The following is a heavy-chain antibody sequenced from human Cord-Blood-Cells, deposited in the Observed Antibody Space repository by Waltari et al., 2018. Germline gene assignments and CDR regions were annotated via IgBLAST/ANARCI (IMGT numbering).Heavy chain of an antibody. CDR2: IYPGDSDT. CDR3: ARRGWGFGSFDAFDI. J-gene: IGHJ3*02. CDR1: GYSLASDS. D-gene: IGHD3-10*01. Sequence: EVQLVQSGAEVKKPGESLKISCKCAGYSLASDSMGRVRTIPGKGLEWMEIIYPGDSDTRYSPSFQGQVTISAAKSISTAYLQWSSLKASDTAMYYCARRGWGFGSFDAFDIWGQGTMVTVSS. V-gene: IGHV5-51*01.